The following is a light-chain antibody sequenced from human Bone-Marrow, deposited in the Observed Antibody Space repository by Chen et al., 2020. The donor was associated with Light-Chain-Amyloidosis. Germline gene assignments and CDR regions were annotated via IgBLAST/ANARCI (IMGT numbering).Light chain of an antibody. CDR2: FNN. CDR1: TSNIGSKV. Sequence: QSVLTQPPSASGTPGQTVTFSCSGSTSNIGSKVVNWYQQLPGTAPQLLIYFNNQRPSGVPDRLSGSKSGTSASLAISGLQSEDEADYYCTAWDDSLDGPVFGGGTKLTVL. J-gene: IGLJ3*02. CDR3: TAWDDSLDGPV. V-gene: IGLV1-44*01.